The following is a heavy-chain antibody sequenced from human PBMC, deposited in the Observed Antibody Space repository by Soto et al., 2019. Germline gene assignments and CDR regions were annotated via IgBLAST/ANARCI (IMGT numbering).Heavy chain of an antibody. Sequence: QLLESGGGLVQPGGSLRLSCAASGFTFSTCAMTWVRQAPGKGLEWVSTISGAGGTTYYTQSVRGRFTISRDNSQDTLYLQMNNLRAEDTAIYYCAKSLLYFEAGGFDLWGRGTLSLS. CDR1: GFTFSTCA. V-gene: IGHV3-23*01. CDR3: AKSLLYFEAGGFDL. CDR2: ISGAGGTT. J-gene: IGHJ2*01. D-gene: IGHD2-2*02.